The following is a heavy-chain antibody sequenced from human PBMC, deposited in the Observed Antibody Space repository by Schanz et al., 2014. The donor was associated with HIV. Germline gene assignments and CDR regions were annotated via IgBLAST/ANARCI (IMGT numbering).Heavy chain of an antibody. V-gene: IGHV3-23*01. CDR2: ISATGGST. Sequence: EVQLLESGGGLVQAGGSLRLSCAASGFTFKSYAMSWVRQAPGKGLEWVSAISATGGSTYYADSVKGRFTISRDNAKNSLHLQMSRLGAEDTAVYYCARDLHDYGDARTDYWGQGILVTVSS. CDR3: ARDLHDYGDARTDY. J-gene: IGHJ4*02. D-gene: IGHD4-17*01. CDR1: GFTFKSYA.